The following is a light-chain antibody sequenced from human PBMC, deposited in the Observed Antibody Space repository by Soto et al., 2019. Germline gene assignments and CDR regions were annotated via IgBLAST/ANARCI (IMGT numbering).Light chain of an antibody. CDR1: SRVSRY. V-gene: IGKV3D-11*02. J-gene: IGKJ4*01. CDR2: DAS. CDR3: QQRSNSHLT. Sequence: EIVLTQSPATLSLSPGERATLSCRASSRVSRYLAWYQQKPGQAPRLLIYDASNRATGIPARFSGSESGTYFTLTISSIEPEYFSVYYWQQRSNSHLTSGGGTKV.